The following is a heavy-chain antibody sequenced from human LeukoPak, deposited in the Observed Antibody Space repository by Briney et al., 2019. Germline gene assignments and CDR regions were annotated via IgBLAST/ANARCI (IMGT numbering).Heavy chain of an antibody. CDR3: ARDYYYDSSGYYYWDYFVY. CDR1: GFTFSSYS. CDR2: ISSSSSYI. J-gene: IGHJ4*02. Sequence: GGSLRLSCAASGFTFSSYSMNWVRQAPGKGLEWVSSISSSSSYIYYADSVKGRFTISRDNAKNSLYLQMNSLRAEDTAVYYCARDYYYDSSGYYYWDYFVYGAQGTLVTVSS. D-gene: IGHD3-22*01. V-gene: IGHV3-21*01.